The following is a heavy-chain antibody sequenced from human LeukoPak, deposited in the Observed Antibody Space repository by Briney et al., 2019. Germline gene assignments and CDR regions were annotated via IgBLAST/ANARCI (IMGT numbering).Heavy chain of an antibody. D-gene: IGHD5-24*01. J-gene: IGHJ3*02. V-gene: IGHV4-59*12. CDR2: IYHTGTT. CDR1: GGSLSPYY. CDR3: ARGSRDGYKHDAFDI. Sequence: SETLSLTCTVSGGSLSPYYWTWIRQPPGKGLEWIGYIYHTGTTRYNPSLNSRVTISVDTSKNQFSLKLSSVTAADTAVYYCARGSRDGYKHDAFDIWGQGTMVTVSS.